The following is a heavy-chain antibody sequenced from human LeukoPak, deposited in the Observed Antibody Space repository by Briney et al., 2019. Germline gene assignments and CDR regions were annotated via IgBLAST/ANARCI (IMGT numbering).Heavy chain of an antibody. CDR2: ISSSSSYT. D-gene: IGHD6-19*01. CDR3: ARDKSWDVPQYSSGWFHDY. V-gene: IGHV3-11*06. Sequence: PGGSLRLSCAASGFTFSDYYMSWIRQAPGKGLEGVSYISSSSSYTNYADSVKGRFTISRDNAKNSLYLQMNSLRAEDTAVYYCARDKSWDVPQYSSGWFHDYWGQGTLVTVSS. J-gene: IGHJ4*02. CDR1: GFTFSDYY.